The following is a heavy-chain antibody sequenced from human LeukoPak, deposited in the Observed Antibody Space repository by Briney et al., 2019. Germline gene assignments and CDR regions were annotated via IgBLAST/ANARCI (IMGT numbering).Heavy chain of an antibody. J-gene: IGHJ3*02. D-gene: IGHD2-15*01. CDR1: GYTFTGYY. CDR2: INPNSGGT. V-gene: IGHV1-2*02. CDR3: AREIVVVVAAGDAFDI. Sequence: GASVKVSCKASGYTFTGYYMHWVRQAPGQGLEWMGWINPNSGGTNYAQKFQGRVTMTRDTSISTAYMELSRPRSDDTAVYYCAREIVVVVAAGDAFDIWGQGTMVTVSS.